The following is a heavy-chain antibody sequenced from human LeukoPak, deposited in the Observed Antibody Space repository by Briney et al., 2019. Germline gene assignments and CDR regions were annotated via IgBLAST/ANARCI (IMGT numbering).Heavy chain of an antibody. V-gene: IGHV1-2*02. CDR2: INPNSGGI. D-gene: IGHD6-19*01. J-gene: IGHJ6*02. Sequence: ASVKVSCKASGYTFTGYYMHWVRQAPGQGLEWMGWINPNSGGINYAQKFQSRVTMTRDTSLSTAYMELSRLRSDDTAVYDCASESIAVSGTSDYYCCDGMDVWGQGTTVTVSS. CDR1: GYTFTGYY. CDR3: ASESIAVSGTSDYYCCDGMDV.